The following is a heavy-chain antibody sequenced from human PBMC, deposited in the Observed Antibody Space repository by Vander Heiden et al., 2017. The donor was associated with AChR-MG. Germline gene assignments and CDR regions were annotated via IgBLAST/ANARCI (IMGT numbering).Heavy chain of an antibody. CDR3: ARSSCSTGWYACAFDF. J-gene: IGHJ3*01. CDR2: ISGSGDST. Sequence: EAQLLESGGGLVRPGGSLGLAVAASGFTFGDHGLNWVRQAPGKGLEWVSGISGSGDSTYYADSVKGRFTISRDISKNTMYLQMNSLRAEDTAEYYCARSSCSTGWYACAFDFWGEGTTVTVSS. CDR1: GFTFGDHG. V-gene: IGHV3-23*01. D-gene: IGHD6-19*01.